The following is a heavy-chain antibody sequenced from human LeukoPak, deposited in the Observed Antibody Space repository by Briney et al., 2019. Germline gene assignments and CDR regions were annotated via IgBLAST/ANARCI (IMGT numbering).Heavy chain of an antibody. CDR2: ISSSSSTI. J-gene: IGHJ4*02. V-gene: IGHV3-48*01. CDR1: GFTFSSYS. D-gene: IGHD3-10*01. CDR3: AKGGYGSGSYYPPDY. Sequence: GGSLRLSCAASGFTFSSYSMNWVRQAPGKGLEWVSYISSSSSTIYYADSVKGRFTISRNNSKNTLYLQMNSLRAEDTAVYYCAKGGYGSGSYYPPDYWGQGTLVTVSS.